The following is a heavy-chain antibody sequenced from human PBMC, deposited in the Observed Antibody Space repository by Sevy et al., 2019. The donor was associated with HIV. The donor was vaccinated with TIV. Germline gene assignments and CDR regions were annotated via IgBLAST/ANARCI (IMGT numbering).Heavy chain of an antibody. CDR1: GFTFSSYW. D-gene: IGHD3-22*01. CDR2: IKSDGSST. J-gene: IGHJ3*02. Sequence: GGCLRLSCAASGFTFSSYWMHWVRQGPGKGLVWVSRIKSDGSSTSYVDSVKGRFTISRDNAKNTLYLQMNSLRAEDTAVYYCARAWVNFDAFDIWGQGTMVTVSS. V-gene: IGHV3-74*01. CDR3: ARAWVNFDAFDI.